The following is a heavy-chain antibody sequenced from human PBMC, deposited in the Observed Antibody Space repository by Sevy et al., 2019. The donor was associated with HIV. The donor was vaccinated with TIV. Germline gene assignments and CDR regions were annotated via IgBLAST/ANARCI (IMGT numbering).Heavy chain of an antibody. CDR2: INHSGST. J-gene: IGHJ4*02. CDR3: ARGRTAAIDY. V-gene: IGHV4-34*01. Sequence: SETLSLTCAVYGGSFSGYYWSWIRQPPGKGLEWIGEINHSGSTNYNPSLKSRVTISVDTSKNQFSLKLSSVTAADTAVYYWARGRTAAIDYWGQGTLVTVSS. D-gene: IGHD2-2*01. CDR1: GGSFSGYY.